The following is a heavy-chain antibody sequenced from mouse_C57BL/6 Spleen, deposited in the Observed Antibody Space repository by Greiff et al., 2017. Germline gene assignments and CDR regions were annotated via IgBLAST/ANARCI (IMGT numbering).Heavy chain of an antibody. CDR3: ARKECLFAY. V-gene: IGHV5-4*01. J-gene: IGHJ3*01. Sequence: EVQLVESGGGLVKPGGSLKLSCAASGFTFSSYAMSWVRQTPEKRLEWVATISDGGSYTYYPDNVKGRFTISRDNAKNNLYLQMSHLKSEDTAMYYCARKECLFAYWGQGTLVTVSA. CDR2: ISDGGSYT. CDR1: GFTFSSYA.